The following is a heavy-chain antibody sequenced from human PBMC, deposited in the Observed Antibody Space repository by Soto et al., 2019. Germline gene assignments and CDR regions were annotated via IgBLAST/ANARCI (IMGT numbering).Heavy chain of an antibody. D-gene: IGHD4-4*01. J-gene: IGHJ6*02. CDR2: IYPGDSDT. Sequence: GESLKISCKGYGYSFSNYWIGWVRQMPGKGLEWMGIIYPGDSDTRYSPSFEGQVSISADKSISTAYLQWSSLKASDTAIYYCAREDSTPYYYYGMDVRGQGTTVTVSS. V-gene: IGHV5-51*01. CDR1: GYSFSNYW. CDR3: AREDSTPYYYYGMDV.